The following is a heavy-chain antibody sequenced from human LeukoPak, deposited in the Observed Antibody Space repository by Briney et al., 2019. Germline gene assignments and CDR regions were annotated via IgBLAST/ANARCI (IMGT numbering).Heavy chain of an antibody. D-gene: IGHD7-27*01. CDR2: SRNKANSYTT. CDR3: VRGHWGFDN. Sequence: PGGSLRLSCAASGFTFSDYYMDWVRQAPGTGLEWVARSRNKANSYTTEYAASVKGRFTISRDDSKNLLYLQMNSLKTEDTAVYYCVRGHWGFDNWGQGTLVTVSS. J-gene: IGHJ4*02. CDR1: GFTFSDYY. V-gene: IGHV3-72*01.